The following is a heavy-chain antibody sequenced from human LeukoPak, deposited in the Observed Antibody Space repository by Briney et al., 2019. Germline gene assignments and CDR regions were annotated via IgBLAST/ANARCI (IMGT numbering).Heavy chain of an antibody. V-gene: IGHV1-46*01. CDR3: ARHDSYSSSFPYNWFDP. CDR2: INPSGGST. Sequence: ASVKVSCKASGYTFTSYYMHWVRQAPGQGLEWMGIINPSGGSTSYAQKFQGRVTITADKSTTTAYMELSSLRSEDTAVYFCARHDSYSSSFPYNWFDPWGQGTLVTVSS. CDR1: GYTFTSYY. J-gene: IGHJ5*02. D-gene: IGHD6-13*01.